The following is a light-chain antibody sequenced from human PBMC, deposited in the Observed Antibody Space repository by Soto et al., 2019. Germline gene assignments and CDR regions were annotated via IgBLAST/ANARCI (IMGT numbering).Light chain of an antibody. CDR2: GAS. J-gene: IGKJ5*01. CDR3: QQSYRTPT. Sequence: DMQITQSQCSLSASVIDIVTITFRASQSIRGSLNWYQQKPGKAPKLLIYGASTLQSWVPSRSSGSGSGTDDTLTISSLQPEDFATYYCQQSYRTPTFGQGTRLEIK. V-gene: IGKV1-39*01. CDR1: QSIRGS.